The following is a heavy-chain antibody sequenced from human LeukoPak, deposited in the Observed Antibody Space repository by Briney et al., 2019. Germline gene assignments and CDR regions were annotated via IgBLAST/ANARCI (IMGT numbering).Heavy chain of an antibody. CDR3: ARGTAGYSGSYYGTPHLAY. Sequence: PGGSLRLSCAASGFTFSNYAIHWVRQAPGKGLEWVAVISYDESKTQYGDSVEGRFTISRDNSKNSLYLQMNSLRAEDTAVYYCARGTAGYSGSYYGTPHLAYWGQGTLVTVSS. V-gene: IGHV3-30-3*01. D-gene: IGHD1-26*01. CDR2: ISYDESKT. CDR1: GFTFSNYA. J-gene: IGHJ4*02.